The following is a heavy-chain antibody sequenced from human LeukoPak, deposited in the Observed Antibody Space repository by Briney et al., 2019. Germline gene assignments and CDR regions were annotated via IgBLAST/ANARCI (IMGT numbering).Heavy chain of an antibody. J-gene: IGHJ6*03. CDR2: IYPGDSDT. CDR1: GYSFTSYW. V-gene: IGHV5-51*01. CDR3: ARRVSTVVEGDGDYPSDYYYYYCMDV. D-gene: IGHD4-17*01. Sequence: GESLKISCKGSGYSFTSYWIGWVRQMPGKGLEWMGIIYPGDSDTRYSPSFQGQVTISADKSISTAYLQWSSLKASDTAMYYCARRVSTVVEGDGDYPSDYYYYYCMDVWGKGTTVTVSS.